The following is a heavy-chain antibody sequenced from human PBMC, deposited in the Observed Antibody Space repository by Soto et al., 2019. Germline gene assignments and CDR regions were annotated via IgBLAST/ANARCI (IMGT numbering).Heavy chain of an antibody. D-gene: IGHD6-13*01. CDR1: GGSISSYY. CDR3: ARDSSRSSSSWYGGSYYYYYMDV. Sequence: PLETLSLTCTVSGGSISSYYWSWIRQPPGKGLEWIGYIYYSGSTNYNPSLKSRVTISVDTSKNQFSLKLSSVTAADTAVYYCARDSSRSSSSWYGGSYYYYYMDVWGKGTTVTVSS. J-gene: IGHJ6*03. CDR2: IYYSGST. V-gene: IGHV4-59*01.